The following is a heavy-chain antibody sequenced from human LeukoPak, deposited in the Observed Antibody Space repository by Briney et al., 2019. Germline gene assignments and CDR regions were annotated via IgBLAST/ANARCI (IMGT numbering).Heavy chain of an antibody. D-gene: IGHD6-13*01. V-gene: IGHV3-74*01. J-gene: IGHJ4*02. Sequence: PGGSLRLSCAASGFTVSSNYKSWVRQAPGKGLVWVSRINTDGSSTSYADSVKGRFTISRDNAKNTLYLQMNSLRAEDTAVYYCARETPDSSSWYVLGPGFDYWGQGTLVTVSS. CDR1: GFTVSSNY. CDR3: ARETPDSSSWYVLGPGFDY. CDR2: INTDGSST.